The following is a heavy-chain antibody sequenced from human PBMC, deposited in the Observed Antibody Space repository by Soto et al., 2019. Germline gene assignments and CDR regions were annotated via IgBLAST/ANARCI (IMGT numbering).Heavy chain of an antibody. D-gene: IGHD3-3*01. Sequence: GGSLRLSCAASGFTFSSYSMNWVRQAPGKGLEWVSSISSSSSYIYYADSVKGRFTISRDNAKNSLYLQMNSLRAEDTAVYYCARDQEPYDFWSGYYAYYYYGMDVWGQGTTVTVSS. J-gene: IGHJ6*02. CDR1: GFTFSSYS. CDR2: ISSSSSYI. CDR3: ARDQEPYDFWSGYYAYYYYGMDV. V-gene: IGHV3-21*01.